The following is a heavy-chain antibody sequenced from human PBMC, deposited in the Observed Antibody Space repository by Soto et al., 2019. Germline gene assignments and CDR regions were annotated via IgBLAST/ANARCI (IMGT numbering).Heavy chain of an antibody. CDR2: MYYTGFT. CDR3: ARGGEPLGYYGLDV. Sequence: PSETLSLTCSVSGGSVRSGNHFWNWIRQPPGRGLEWLGYMYYTGFTNYNPSLKSRVSMSVDTSKDQFSLNLTSLTAADTAVYYCARGGEPLGYYGLDVWGQGTTVTVSS. V-gene: IGHV4-61*01. CDR1: GGSVRSGNHF. J-gene: IGHJ6*02.